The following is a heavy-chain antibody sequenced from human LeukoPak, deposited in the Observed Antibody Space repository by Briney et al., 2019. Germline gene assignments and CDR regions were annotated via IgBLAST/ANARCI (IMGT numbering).Heavy chain of an antibody. J-gene: IGHJ4*02. CDR2: IIPIFGTA. Sequence: GASVKVSCKASGGTFSSYAISWVRQAPGQGLEWMGGIIPIFGTANYAQKFQGRVTITADESTSTAYMELSSLRSEDTAVYYCARATGYYTAVFDYWGQGTLVTVSS. D-gene: IGHD3-9*01. V-gene: IGHV1-69*13. CDR1: GGTFSSYA. CDR3: ARATGYYTAVFDY.